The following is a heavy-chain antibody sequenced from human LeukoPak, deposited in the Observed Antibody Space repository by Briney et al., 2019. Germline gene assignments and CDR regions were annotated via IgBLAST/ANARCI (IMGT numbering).Heavy chain of an antibody. J-gene: IGHJ4*02. D-gene: IGHD3-16*01. CDR2: ISGNGINT. V-gene: IGHV3-23*01. Sequence: GGSLRLSCATSGSTFNIYAMNWVRRAPGKGLEWVSIISGNGINTYYADSVKGRFTISRDDSKNTLYLQMNSLRVDDTAIYYCARGVSDWGQGTLVTVAS. CDR3: ARGVSD. CDR1: GSTFNIYA.